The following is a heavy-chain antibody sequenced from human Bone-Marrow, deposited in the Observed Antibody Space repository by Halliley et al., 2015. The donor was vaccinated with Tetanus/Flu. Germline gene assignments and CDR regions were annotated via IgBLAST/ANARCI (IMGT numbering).Heavy chain of an antibody. J-gene: IGHJ3*02. CDR3: ARLDTSREENAFDT. Sequence: TLSLTCIVSGGSISGYRSYWGWIRRPPGKGLEWIGNVYNTGSTYYKPSLKSRVTISVDTSKNQFSLKLSSVTAADTAVYYCARLDTSREENAFDTWSQGAVVTVSS. CDR1: GGSISGYRSY. V-gene: IGHV4-39*01. CDR2: VYNTGST. D-gene: IGHD5-18*01.